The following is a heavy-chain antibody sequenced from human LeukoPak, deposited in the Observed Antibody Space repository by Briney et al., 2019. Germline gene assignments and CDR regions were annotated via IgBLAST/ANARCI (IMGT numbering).Heavy chain of an antibody. Sequence: PGGSLRLSCAASGFTFSSYSMNWVRQAPGKGLEWVSSISSSSSYIYYADSVKGRFTISRDNAKNSLYLQMNSLRAEDTAVYYCARDSRYYDSSGYPDAFDIWGQGTMVTVSS. CDR2: ISSSSSYI. CDR3: ARDSRYYDSSGYPDAFDI. D-gene: IGHD3-22*01. J-gene: IGHJ3*02. CDR1: GFTFSSYS. V-gene: IGHV3-21*01.